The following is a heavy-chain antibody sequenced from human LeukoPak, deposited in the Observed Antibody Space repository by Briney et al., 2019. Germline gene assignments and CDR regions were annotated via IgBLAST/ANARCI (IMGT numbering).Heavy chain of an antibody. Sequence: GGSLRLSCAASGFTLSGAWMHWVRHVPGKGLVWVSHINTDGTAIRYADSVKGRFPISRDDAKNTLFLHMNSLRAEDTAVYYCARVFGPGLDEYFHLWGQGTLVTVSS. J-gene: IGHJ1*01. D-gene: IGHD3-10*01. V-gene: IGHV3-74*01. CDR3: ARVFGPGLDEYFHL. CDR2: INTDGTAI. CDR1: GFTLSGAW.